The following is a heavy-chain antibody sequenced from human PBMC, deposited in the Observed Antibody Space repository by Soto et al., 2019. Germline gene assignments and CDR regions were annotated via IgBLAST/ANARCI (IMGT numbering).Heavy chain of an antibody. CDR1: GGSISSSSYY. V-gene: IGHV4-39*01. D-gene: IGHD1-26*01. J-gene: IGHJ3*02. CDR3: ARRRRELRAFDI. Sequence: SETLSLTCTVAGGSISSSSYYWGWIRQPPGKGLEWIGSIYYSGSTYYNPSLKSRVTISVDTSKNQFSLKLSSVTAADTAVYYSARRRRELRAFDIWGQGTMVT. CDR2: IYYSGST.